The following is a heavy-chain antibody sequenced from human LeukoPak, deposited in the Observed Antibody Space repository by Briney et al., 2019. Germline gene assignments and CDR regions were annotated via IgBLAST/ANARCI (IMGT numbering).Heavy chain of an antibody. Sequence: EGSLRLSCAASGFTFSSYAMSWVRQAPGKGLEWVSAISGSGGSTYYADSVKGRFTISRDNSKNTLYLQMNSLRAENTAVYYCAKADTAMPYAAFDIWGQGTMVTVSS. V-gene: IGHV3-23*01. J-gene: IGHJ3*02. CDR1: GFTFSSYA. D-gene: IGHD5-18*01. CDR3: AKADTAMPYAAFDI. CDR2: ISGSGGST.